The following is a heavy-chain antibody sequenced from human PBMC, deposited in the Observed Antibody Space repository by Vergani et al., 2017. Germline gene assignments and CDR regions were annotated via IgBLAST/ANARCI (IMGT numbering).Heavy chain of an antibody. CDR1: GFTFSGYA. D-gene: IGHD6-6*01. CDR2: ISYDGSNK. V-gene: IGHV3-30-3*01. CDR3: ARGKNQGGARRRGFYFDY. Sequence: VQLVESGGGLVQPGGSLRLSCAASGFTFSGYAMHWVRQAPGKGLEWVAVISYDGSNKYYADSVKGRFTISRDNSKNTLYLQMNSLRAEDTAVYYCARGKNQGGARRRGFYFDYWGQGTLVTVSS. J-gene: IGHJ4*02.